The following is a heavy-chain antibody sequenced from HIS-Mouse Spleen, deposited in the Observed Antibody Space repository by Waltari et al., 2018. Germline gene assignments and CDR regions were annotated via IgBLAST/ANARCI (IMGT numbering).Heavy chain of an antibody. Sequence: QLQLQESGPGLVKPSETLSLTCTVSGGSISSSSYYWGWIRQPPGKGLEWIGSIYYSGGTYYTPSLKSRVTISVDTSKNQVSLKLSSVTAADTAVYYCAREIPYSSSWYDWYFDLWGRGTLVTVSS. V-gene: IGHV4-39*07. CDR1: GGSISSSSYY. D-gene: IGHD6-13*01. J-gene: IGHJ2*01. CDR2: IYYSGGT. CDR3: AREIPYSSSWYDWYFDL.